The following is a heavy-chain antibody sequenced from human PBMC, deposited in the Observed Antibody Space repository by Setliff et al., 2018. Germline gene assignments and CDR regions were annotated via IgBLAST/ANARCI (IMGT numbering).Heavy chain of an antibody. Sequence: GASVKVSCKASGYSFSNYGVTWVRQAPGQGLEWMGWISAYNGFIVYAPKFQGRVTMTTDTSTSTAYMELRSLTSDDTAEYYCARGRPMIVVSPTEAYIDPWGQGALVTVS. J-gene: IGHJ5*02. D-gene: IGHD3-22*01. CDR3: ARGRPMIVVSPTEAYIDP. V-gene: IGHV1-18*01. CDR2: ISAYNGFI. CDR1: GYSFSNYG.